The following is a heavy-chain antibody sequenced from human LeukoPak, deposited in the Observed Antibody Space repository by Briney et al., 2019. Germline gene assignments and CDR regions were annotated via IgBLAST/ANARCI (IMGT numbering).Heavy chain of an antibody. CDR1: GGSFSSEH. CDR3: ASLYGGIFLY. J-gene: IGHJ4*02. CDR2: IYYSGST. V-gene: IGHV4-59*01. Sequence: SETLSLTCPVSGGSFSSEHWSWIRQPPGKGLEWIGYIYYSGSTNYNPSLKSRVTISVDTSKNQFSLKLSSVTAADTAVYYCASLYGGIFLYCGQGTLVTVSS. D-gene: IGHD4-23*01.